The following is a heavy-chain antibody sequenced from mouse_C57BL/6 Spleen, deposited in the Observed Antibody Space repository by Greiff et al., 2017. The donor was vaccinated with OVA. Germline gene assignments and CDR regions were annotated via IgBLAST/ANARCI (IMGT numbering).Heavy chain of an antibody. D-gene: IGHD3-1*01. J-gene: IGHJ3*01. V-gene: IGHV1-54*01. CDR2: INPGSGGT. CDR3: ARSGRGSAWFAY. CDR1: GYAFTNYL. Sequence: VQLQQSGAELVRPGTSVKVSCKASGYAFTNYLIEWVKQRPGQGLEWIGVINPGSGGTNYNEKFKGKATLTADKSSSTAYMQLSSLTSEDSAVYFCARSGRGSAWFAYWGQGTLVTVSA.